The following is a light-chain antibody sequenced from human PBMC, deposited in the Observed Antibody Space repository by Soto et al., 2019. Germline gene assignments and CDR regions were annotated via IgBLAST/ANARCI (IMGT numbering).Light chain of an antibody. Sequence: DIQLTQSPSTLSASVGDRVTITCRASQSINNWLAWYQQKPGKAPKLVVYDRFNLESAVPSRFSGSGFGTEFTLTISSLQPDDSATYYCQQYKRYPLTFGGGTKVEIK. CDR1: QSINNW. V-gene: IGKV1-5*01. J-gene: IGKJ4*01. CDR2: DRF. CDR3: QQYKRYPLT.